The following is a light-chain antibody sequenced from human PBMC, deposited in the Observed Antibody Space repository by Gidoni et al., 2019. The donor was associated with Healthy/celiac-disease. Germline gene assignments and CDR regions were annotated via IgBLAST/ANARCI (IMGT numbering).Light chain of an antibody. Sequence: IALTPSPGTLALPPAERATLSCRASQSVGSSYLAWYQQKPGQAPKLLIYCASSRATGIQDSFSGSGSGTDFTLTISRLEPEDFAVYYCKQYGSSLWTFGQXTKVEIK. CDR1: QSVGSSY. V-gene: IGKV3-20*01. CDR2: CAS. J-gene: IGKJ1*01. CDR3: KQYGSSLWT.